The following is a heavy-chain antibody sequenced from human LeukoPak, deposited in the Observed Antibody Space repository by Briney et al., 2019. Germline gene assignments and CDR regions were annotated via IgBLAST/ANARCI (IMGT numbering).Heavy chain of an antibody. CDR2: TSKDGSDT. CDR1: GFTFSDYW. CDR3: ARGGYSGSYYRFS. D-gene: IGHD6-25*01. J-gene: IGHJ4*02. V-gene: IGHV3-74*01. Sequence: GGSLRLSCAASGFTFSDYWMHWVRPGPGKGPEWLSRTSKDGSDTFYADAAKGRFTASRDSAKNTVYLQVTNVRPDDTAVYYCARGGYSGSYYRFSWGQGTVVTVAS.